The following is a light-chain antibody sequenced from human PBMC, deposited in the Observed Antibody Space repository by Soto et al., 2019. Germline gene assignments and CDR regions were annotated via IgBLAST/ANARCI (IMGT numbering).Light chain of an antibody. J-gene: IGLJ1*01. V-gene: IGLV2-11*01. CDR1: SSDVGGYNY. CDR2: DVS. Sequence: QSALTQPRSVSGSPGQSITISCTGTSSDVGGYNYVSWYRQYPGKAPKLMIYDVSKRPSGVPDRFSGSKSGNTASLTISGLQAEDEADCCSYAGSYTHYVFGTGTKLTVL. CDR3: CSYAGSYTHYV.